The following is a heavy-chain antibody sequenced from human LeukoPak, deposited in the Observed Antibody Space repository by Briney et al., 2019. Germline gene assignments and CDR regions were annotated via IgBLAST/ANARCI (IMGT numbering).Heavy chain of an antibody. CDR2: ISGSGGST. D-gene: IGHD6-19*01. V-gene: IGHV3-23*01. J-gene: IGHJ3*02. CDR3: APKIAVAGTGAFDI. Sequence: VXXISGSGGSTYYADSVKGRFTISRDNSKNTLYLQMNSLRAEDTAVYYCAPKIAVAGTGAFDIWGQGTMVTVSS.